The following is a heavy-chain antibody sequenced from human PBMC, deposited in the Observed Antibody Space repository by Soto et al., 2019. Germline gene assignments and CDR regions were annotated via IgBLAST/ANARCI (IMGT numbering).Heavy chain of an antibody. Sequence: GGSLRLSCAASGFTFSTYPMSWVRQAPGKGLEWVSGISGSGISTYYTDSVKGRFTISRDNSKNTLFLQMTSLRDEDTAVYYCAKEGYGDYGSDYWGQGTLVTVSS. CDR1: GFTFSTYP. D-gene: IGHD4-17*01. V-gene: IGHV3-23*01. J-gene: IGHJ4*02. CDR3: AKEGYGDYGSDY. CDR2: ISGSGIST.